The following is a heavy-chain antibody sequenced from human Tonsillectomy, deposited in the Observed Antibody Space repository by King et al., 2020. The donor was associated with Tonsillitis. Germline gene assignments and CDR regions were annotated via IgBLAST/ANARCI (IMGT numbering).Heavy chain of an antibody. CDR3: ARGARRMNIVVVVAATPRPGRWWFDP. J-gene: IGHJ5*02. CDR2: INHSGST. CDR1: GGSFSGYY. V-gene: IGHV4-34*01. Sequence: VQLQQWGAGLLKPSETLSLTCAVYGGSFSGYYWSWIRQPPGKGLEWIGEINHSGSTNYNPSLKSRVTISVDTSKNQFSLKLSSVTAADTAVHYCARGARRMNIVVVVAATPRPGRWWFDPWGQGTLVTVSS. D-gene: IGHD2-15*01.